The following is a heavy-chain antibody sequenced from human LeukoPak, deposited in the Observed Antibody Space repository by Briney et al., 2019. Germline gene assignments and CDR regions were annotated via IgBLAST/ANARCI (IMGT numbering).Heavy chain of an antibody. V-gene: IGHV3-7*01. J-gene: IGHJ3*02. CDR2: IKQDGSEK. Sequence: GGSLRLSCAASGSTFSSYWMSWVRQAPGKGLEWVANIKQDGSEKYYVDSVKGRFTISRDNAKNSPYLQMNSLRAEDTAVYYCARDGSGSYLGDAFDIWGQGTMVTVSS. CDR1: GSTFSSYW. D-gene: IGHD1-26*01. CDR3: ARDGSGSYLGDAFDI.